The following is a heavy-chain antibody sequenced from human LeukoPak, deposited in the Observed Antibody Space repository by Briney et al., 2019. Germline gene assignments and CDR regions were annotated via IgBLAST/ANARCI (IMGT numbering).Heavy chain of an antibody. CDR3: AREGLCGGDCYKLDY. CDR1: GFTFSSYE. Sequence: PGGSLRLSCAASGFTFSSYEMNWVRQAPGKGLVWVSRINSDGSSTSYADSVKGRFTISRDNAKNTLYLQMNSLRAEDTAVYYCAREGLCGGDCYKLDYWGQGTLVTVSS. V-gene: IGHV3-74*01. D-gene: IGHD2-21*02. CDR2: INSDGSST. J-gene: IGHJ4*02.